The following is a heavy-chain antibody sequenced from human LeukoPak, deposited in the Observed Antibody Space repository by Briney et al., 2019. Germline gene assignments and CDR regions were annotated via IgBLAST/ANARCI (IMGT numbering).Heavy chain of an antibody. CDR3: VRRGDASSGWGDHDF. V-gene: IGHV3-23*01. Sequence: GGSLRLSCAASGFTFNRNAISWVRQAPGKGLDLVSTIGGSGDKTFYADSVKGRFTISRDNSKNMVHLQMNSLTGEDTALYYCVRRGDASSGWGDHDFWGQGALVTVSS. J-gene: IGHJ4*02. CDR2: IGGSGDKT. D-gene: IGHD6-19*01. CDR1: GFTFNRNA.